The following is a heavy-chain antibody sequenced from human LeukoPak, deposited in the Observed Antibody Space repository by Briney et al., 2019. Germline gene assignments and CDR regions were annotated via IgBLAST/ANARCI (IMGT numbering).Heavy chain of an antibody. CDR1: GGSFSGYY. V-gene: IGHV4-34*01. Sequence: PSETLSLTCAVYGGSFSGYYWSWIRQPPGKGLEWIGEINHGGGTSYNPSLKNRLTISVVTSKNQVSLNLSSVTAADTAVYYCARGLSIDGSRYNWFDPWGQGTLVTVSS. CDR2: INHGGGT. D-gene: IGHD3-10*01. J-gene: IGHJ5*02. CDR3: ARGLSIDGSRYNWFDP.